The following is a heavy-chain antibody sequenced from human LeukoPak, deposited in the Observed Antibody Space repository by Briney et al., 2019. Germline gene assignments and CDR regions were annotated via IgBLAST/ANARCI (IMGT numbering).Heavy chain of an antibody. CDR2: ISSSGTTM. J-gene: IGHJ4*02. Sequence: GGSLRLSCAASGFTFSNYYMSWIRQAPGKGLEWVSYISSSGTTMYYADSVKGRFIISRDNAKNSLFLQMNSLRAEDTALYYCAKDSGWGYYDSSGFQGGFDYWGQGTLVTVSS. CDR1: GFTFSNYY. CDR3: AKDSGWGYYDSSGFQGGFDY. V-gene: IGHV3-11*01. D-gene: IGHD3-22*01.